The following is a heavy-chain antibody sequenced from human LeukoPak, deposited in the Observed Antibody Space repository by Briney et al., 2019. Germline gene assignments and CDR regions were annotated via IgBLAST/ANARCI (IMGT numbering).Heavy chain of an antibody. J-gene: IGHJ3*01. CDR1: GYTFTRYY. Sequence: ASVKVSCKASGYTFTRYYVHWVRQAPRQGLEWMGIINPSGGSTSYAQGFQGRVTMTRDTSTSTVYMELSSLRSEDTAVYYCARALVGAPRPNDAFDLWGQGTMVTVSS. CDR3: ARALVGAPRPNDAFDL. V-gene: IGHV1-46*01. D-gene: IGHD1-26*01. CDR2: INPSGGST.